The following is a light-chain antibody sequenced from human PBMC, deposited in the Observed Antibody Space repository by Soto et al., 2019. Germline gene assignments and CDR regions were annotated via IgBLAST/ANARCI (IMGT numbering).Light chain of an antibody. CDR1: QSVGTS. Sequence: DIVLTQSPATLSLSPGDRATLSCRASQSVGTSLAWYKQQPGQAPRLHIHDAAYRASGIPERFRGSGSGTAFSLSISSLEPDDFAVYYCQHRSSWPRSFGRGTKVEV. J-gene: IGKJ1*01. CDR3: QHRSSWPRS. CDR2: DAA. V-gene: IGKV3-11*01.